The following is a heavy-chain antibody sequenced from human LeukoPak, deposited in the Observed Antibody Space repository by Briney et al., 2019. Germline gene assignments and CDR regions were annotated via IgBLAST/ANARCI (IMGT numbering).Heavy chain of an antibody. CDR1: GGSIRSYY. CDR2: IYYSGSA. V-gene: IGHV4-59*01. D-gene: IGHD6-13*01. CDR3: ARVYYSNSYDYWYFDL. Sequence: SETLSLTCTVSGGSIRSYYWSWIRQPPGKGLEWIAYIYYSGSANYNPSLKSRVTISVDTSKNQFSLKLSSVTAADTAVYYCARVYYSNSYDYWYFDLWGRGTLVTVSS. J-gene: IGHJ2*01.